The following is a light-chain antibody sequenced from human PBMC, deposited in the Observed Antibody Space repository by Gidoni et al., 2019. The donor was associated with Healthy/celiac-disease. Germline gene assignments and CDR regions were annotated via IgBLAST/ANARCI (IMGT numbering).Light chain of an antibody. Sequence: DIQMTQPPSSLSASVGDRVTITCQASQDISNYLNWYQQKPGKAPKLLIYDASNLETGVPSRFSGSGSGTDFTFTISSLQPEDIATYYCQQYDSLPWTFGQGTKVEIK. CDR2: DAS. CDR3: QQYDSLPWT. CDR1: QDISNY. V-gene: IGKV1-33*01. J-gene: IGKJ1*01.